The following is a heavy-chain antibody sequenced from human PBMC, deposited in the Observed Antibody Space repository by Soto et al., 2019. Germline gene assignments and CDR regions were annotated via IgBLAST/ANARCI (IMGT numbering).Heavy chain of an antibody. J-gene: IGHJ4*02. D-gene: IGHD2-2*03. V-gene: IGHV3-7*01. Sequence: GGSLRLSCAASGFTFSSYWMSWVRQAPGKGLEWVANIKQDGSEKYYVDSVKGRFTISRDNAKNSLYLQMNSLRAEDTAVYYCARDGYCSSTSCYASDYWGQGTLVTVSS. CDR2: IKQDGSEK. CDR1: GFTFSSYW. CDR3: ARDGYCSSTSCYASDY.